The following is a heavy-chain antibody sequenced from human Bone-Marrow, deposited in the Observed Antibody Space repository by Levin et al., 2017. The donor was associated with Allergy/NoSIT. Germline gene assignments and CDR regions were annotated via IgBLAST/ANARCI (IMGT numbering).Heavy chain of an antibody. Sequence: SQTLSLTCTVSGDSISSSSTSYWGWIRQAPGKGLDWIGNIYFTGSTDYSPSIRIQFTISIDTSKNQFSLRLTAVTAADTAIYYCARLYCDGDCHPGYFDSWGQGTPVSVSS. CDR3: ARLYCDGDCHPGYFDS. CDR1: GDSISSSSTSY. J-gene: IGHJ4*02. V-gene: IGHV4-39*01. D-gene: IGHD2-21*02. CDR2: IYFTGST.